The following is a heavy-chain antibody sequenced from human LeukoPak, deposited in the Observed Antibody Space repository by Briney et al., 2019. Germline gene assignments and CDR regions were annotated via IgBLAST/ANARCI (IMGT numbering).Heavy chain of an antibody. V-gene: IGHV3-48*04. CDR3: ARDHFGSSGYYSHDH. CDR1: GFTFSSYT. J-gene: IGHJ4*02. Sequence: PTGGSLRLSCAASGFTFSSYTMNWVRQAPGKGLEWLSYITSSSSAIFYADSVMGRFTISRDNAKNSLYLQMNSLRAEDTAVYYCARDHFGSSGYYSHDHWGQGTLVTVSS. D-gene: IGHD3-22*01. CDR2: ITSSSSAI.